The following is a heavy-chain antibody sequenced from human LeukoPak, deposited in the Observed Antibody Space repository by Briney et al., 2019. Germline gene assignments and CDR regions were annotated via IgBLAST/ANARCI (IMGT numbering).Heavy chain of an antibody. Sequence: PGGSLRLSCAASGFTFSSYEMNWVRQAPGKGLEWVSYISSSGSTIYYADSVKGRFTISRDNAKNSLYLQMNSLRAEDTAVYYCASSTPLTSFDYWGQGILVTVSS. CDR1: GFTFSSYE. J-gene: IGHJ4*02. CDR3: ASSTPLTSFDY. D-gene: IGHD3-10*01. V-gene: IGHV3-48*03. CDR2: ISSSGSTI.